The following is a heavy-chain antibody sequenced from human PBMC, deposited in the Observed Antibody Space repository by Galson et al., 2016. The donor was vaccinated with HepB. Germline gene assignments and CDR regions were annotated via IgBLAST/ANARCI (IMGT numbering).Heavy chain of an antibody. J-gene: IGHJ4*02. CDR2: INPDGSQT. CDR3: AKIPGGDWESDY. D-gene: IGHD2-21*02. Sequence: SLRLSCAASGFTFRTSWMSWVRQPPGKGPEWVANINPDGSQTYYVDSVKGRFNISKDNAKNSLYLRMNSLRAEDTAIYYCAKIPGGDWESDYWGQGTLVTVSS. CDR1: GFTFRTSW. V-gene: IGHV3-7*03.